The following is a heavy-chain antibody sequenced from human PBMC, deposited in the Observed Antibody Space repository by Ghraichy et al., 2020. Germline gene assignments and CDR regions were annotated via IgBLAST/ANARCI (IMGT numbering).Heavy chain of an antibody. CDR2: IYYSGST. CDR3: ARHRADYYDSSGLEGYFDL. D-gene: IGHD3-22*01. CDR1: GGSISSYY. V-gene: IGHV4-59*08. Sequence: SCTVSGGSISSYYWSWIRQPPGKGLEWIGYIYYSGSTNYNPSLKSRVTISVDTSKNQFSLKLSSVTAADTAVYYCARHRADYYDSSGLEGYFDLWGRGTLVTVSS. J-gene: IGHJ2*01.